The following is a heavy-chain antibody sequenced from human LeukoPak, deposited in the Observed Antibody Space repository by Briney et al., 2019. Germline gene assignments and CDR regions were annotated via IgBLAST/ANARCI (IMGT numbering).Heavy chain of an antibody. V-gene: IGHV4-34*01. Sequence: SETLSLTCAVYGGSFSGYYWSWIRQPPGKGLEWIGEINHSGSTNYNPSLKSRVTISVDTSKNQFSLKLSSATAADTAVYYCARLFFFDYWGQGTLVTVSS. CDR3: ARLFFFDY. CDR1: GGSFSGYY. CDR2: INHSGST. J-gene: IGHJ4*02.